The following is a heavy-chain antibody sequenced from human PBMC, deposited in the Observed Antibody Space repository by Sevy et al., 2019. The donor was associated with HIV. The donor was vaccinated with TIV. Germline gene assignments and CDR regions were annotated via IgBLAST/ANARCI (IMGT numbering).Heavy chain of an antibody. CDR2: IKNENEGGTT. D-gene: IGHD1-7*01. V-gene: IGHV3-15*01. CDR1: GFPFSDAW. CDR3: TTYWGSGTTWVRAFDL. Sequence: GWSLRLSCAASGFPFSDAWMNWVRQAPGKGLQWVGLIKNENEGGTTDYAAPVKGRFTISRDDSKNTLFLQMSSLKTEDTAIYYCTTYWGSGTTWVRAFDLWGQGTMVTVSS. J-gene: IGHJ3*01.